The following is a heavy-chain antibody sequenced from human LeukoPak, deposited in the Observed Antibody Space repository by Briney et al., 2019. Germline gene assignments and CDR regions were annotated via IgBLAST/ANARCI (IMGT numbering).Heavy chain of an antibody. CDR2: IRYDGGDK. Sequence: GGSLRLSCAASGFTFSSSGMRWVRQAPGKGLEWVAFIRYDGGDKYYADSVKGRFTISRDNSKNTVFLQMNSLRAEDTAVYYCARELSIAARPTYYYYYMDVWGKGTTVTVSS. CDR3: ARELSIAARPTYYYYYMDV. D-gene: IGHD6-6*01. J-gene: IGHJ6*03. V-gene: IGHV3-30*02. CDR1: GFTFSSSG.